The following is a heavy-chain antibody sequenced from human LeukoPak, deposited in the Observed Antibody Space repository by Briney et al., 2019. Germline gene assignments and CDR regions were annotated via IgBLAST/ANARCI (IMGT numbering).Heavy chain of an antibody. D-gene: IGHD2-8*01. CDR3: ARGMRFDP. CDR1: GGSISSYY. Sequence: SETLSLTCTVSGGSISSYYWSWIRQPPGKGLEWIGYIYYSGSTNYNPSLKSRVTISVDTSKNQFSLKLSSVTAADTAVYYCARGMRFDPWGQGTLVTVSS. J-gene: IGHJ5*02. CDR2: IYYSGST. V-gene: IGHV4-59*01.